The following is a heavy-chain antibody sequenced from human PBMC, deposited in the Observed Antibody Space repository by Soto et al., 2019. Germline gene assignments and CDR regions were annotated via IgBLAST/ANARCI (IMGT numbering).Heavy chain of an antibody. CDR2: IFSSGTT. CDR3: ARGPTVTTDY. CDR1: GGSISSDAHY. V-gene: IGHV4-30-4*01. D-gene: IGHD4-17*01. Sequence: QVKLQESGPGLVKPSQTLSLTCTVSGGSISSDAHYWSWFRQPPGKGLEWIGYIFSSGTTYYNPSLNRQVSISVDTSKNQFSLKLSSVTAADTAVYYCARGPTVTTDYWGQGALVTVSS. J-gene: IGHJ4*02.